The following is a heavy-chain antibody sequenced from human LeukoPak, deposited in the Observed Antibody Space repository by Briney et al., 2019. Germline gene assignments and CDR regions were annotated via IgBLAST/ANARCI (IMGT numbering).Heavy chain of an antibody. CDR3: ARGSSSWYYFDY. D-gene: IGHD6-13*01. V-gene: IGHV1-18*01. J-gene: IGHJ4*02. CDR2: ISAYNGNT. Sequence: GASVKVSCKASGYTFTSYDINWMRQAPGQGLEWMGWISAYNGNTNYAQKLQGRVTMTTDTSTSTAYMELRSLRSDDTAVYYCARGSSSWYYFDYWGQGTLVTVSS. CDR1: GYTFTSYD.